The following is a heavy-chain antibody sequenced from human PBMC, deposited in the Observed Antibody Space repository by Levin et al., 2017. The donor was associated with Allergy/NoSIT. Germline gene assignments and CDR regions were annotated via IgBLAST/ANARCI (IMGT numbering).Heavy chain of an antibody. D-gene: IGHD3-10*01. CDR2: TRNKANSYTT. Sequence: GESLKISCAASGFIFSDHYMDWVRQAPGKGLEWVGRTRNKANSYTTEYAASVKGRFTISRDDSKSSLYLQMDSLRTADTAVYYCARRIVTTGGSETFDIWGQGTMVTVSS. CDR1: GFIFSDHY. J-gene: IGHJ3*02. CDR3: ARRIVTTGGSETFDI. V-gene: IGHV3-72*01.